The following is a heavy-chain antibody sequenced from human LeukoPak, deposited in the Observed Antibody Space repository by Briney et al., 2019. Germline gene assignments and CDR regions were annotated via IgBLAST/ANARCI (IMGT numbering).Heavy chain of an antibody. D-gene: IGHD5-18*01. Sequence: PSETLSLTCAVYGGSFSGYYWGWIRQPPGKGLEWIGEINHSGSTNYNPSLKSRVTISVDTSKNQFSLKLSSVTAADTAVYYCARGPDTAMVTPYYYGMDVWGQGTTVTVSS. CDR2: INHSGST. J-gene: IGHJ6*02. V-gene: IGHV4-34*01. CDR1: GGSFSGYY. CDR3: ARGPDTAMVTPYYYGMDV.